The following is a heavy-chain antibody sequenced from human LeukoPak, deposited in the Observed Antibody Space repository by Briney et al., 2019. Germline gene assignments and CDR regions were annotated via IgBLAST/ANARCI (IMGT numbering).Heavy chain of an antibody. CDR1: GYTFTGYF. V-gene: IGHV1-2*02. D-gene: IGHD6-13*01. J-gene: IGHJ5*02. Sequence: VASVKVSCKASGYTFTGYFIHWVRQAPGQGLEWTGWINPNSGGTNYAQKFQGRVSMTRDTSISTAYMELSSLRSDDTAVYYCARGRDSDSWYFDWFDTWGQETLVTVSS. CDR2: INPNSGGT. CDR3: ARGRDSDSWYFDWFDT.